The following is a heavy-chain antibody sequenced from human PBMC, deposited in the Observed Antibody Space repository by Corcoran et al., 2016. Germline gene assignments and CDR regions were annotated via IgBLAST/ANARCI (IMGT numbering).Heavy chain of an antibody. CDR3: ARVSPAGWTRRFDH. V-gene: IGHV4-39*07. CDR1: GGSISSSSYY. CDR2: IYYSGST. Sequence: QLQLQESGPGLVKPSETLSLTCTVSGGSISSSSYYWGWIRQPPGKGLEWIGSIYYSGSTHYNPSLKSRVTISIDTSKNQFSLNLSSVTASDTAVYYCARVSPAGWTRRFDHWGQGNLVTVSS. J-gene: IGHJ5*02. D-gene: IGHD2-2*01.